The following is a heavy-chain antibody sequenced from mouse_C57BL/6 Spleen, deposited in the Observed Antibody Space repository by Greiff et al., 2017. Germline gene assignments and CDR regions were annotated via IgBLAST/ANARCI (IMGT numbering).Heavy chain of an antibody. CDR3: ARSDGNSYFDY. V-gene: IGHV1-82*01. D-gene: IGHD2-1*01. CDR2: IYPGDGDT. Sequence: VMLQQSGPELVKPGASVKISCKASGYAFSSSWMNWVKQRPGKGLEWIGRIYPGDGDTNYNGKFKGKATLTADKSSSTAYMQLSSLTSEDSAVYFCARSDGNSYFDYWGQGTTLTVSS. J-gene: IGHJ2*01. CDR1: GYAFSSSW.